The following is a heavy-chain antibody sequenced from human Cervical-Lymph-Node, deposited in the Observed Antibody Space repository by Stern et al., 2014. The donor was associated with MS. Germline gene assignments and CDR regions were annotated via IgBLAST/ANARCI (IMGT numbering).Heavy chain of an antibody. D-gene: IGHD5-12*01. CDR3: ARWLRGFDP. CDR1: GYNFTDYC. CDR2: IYPGDSNT. Sequence: EVQLVQSGAEVKEPGESLKISCKASGYNFTDYCIGWVRQAPGKGLEWMGLIYPGDSNTRDSPTFEGRVTMSVDRSSSTAYLQWSSLRVSDTAVYYCARWLRGFDPWGQGTLVTVSS. J-gene: IGHJ5*02. V-gene: IGHV5-51*03.